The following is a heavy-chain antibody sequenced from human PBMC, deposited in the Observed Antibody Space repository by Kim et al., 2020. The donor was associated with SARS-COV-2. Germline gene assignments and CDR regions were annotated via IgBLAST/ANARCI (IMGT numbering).Heavy chain of an antibody. V-gene: IGHV5-51*01. D-gene: IGHD6-13*01. Sequence: PSFQGQLTISADKSISTAYLQWSSLKASDTAMYYCARHKAGRTEYNWFDPWGQGTLVTVSS. CDR3: ARHKAGRTEYNWFDP. J-gene: IGHJ5*02.